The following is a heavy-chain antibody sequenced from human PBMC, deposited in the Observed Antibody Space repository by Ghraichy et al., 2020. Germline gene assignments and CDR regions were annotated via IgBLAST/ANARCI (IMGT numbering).Heavy chain of an antibody. J-gene: IGHJ4*02. V-gene: IGHV3-7*01. Sequence: GGSLRLSCAASGFTFSSYWMSWVRQAPGKGLEWVANIKQDGSEKYYVDSVKGRFTISRDNAKNSLYLQMNSLRAEDTAVYYCARLGATDFFGTSWNDYWGQGNLVTVSS. CDR2: IKQDGSEK. CDR3: ARLGATDFFGTSWNDY. D-gene: IGHD1-26*01. CDR1: GFTFSSYW.